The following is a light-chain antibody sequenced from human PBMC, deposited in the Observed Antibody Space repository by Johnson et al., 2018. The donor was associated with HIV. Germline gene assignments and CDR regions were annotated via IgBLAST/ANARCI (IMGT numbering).Light chain of an antibody. CDR2: EDT. CDR3: GTWDSSLSAHYV. CDR1: SSNIGNNY. Sequence: QSVLTQPPSVSAAPGQKVTISCSGSSSNIGNNYVSWYQQVPGTAPKLLIYEDTKRPAGIPDRLSGSKSGTSVTLGITGLQTGDEADYYCGTWDSSLSAHYVFGTGTKVTVL. J-gene: IGLJ1*01. V-gene: IGLV1-51*02.